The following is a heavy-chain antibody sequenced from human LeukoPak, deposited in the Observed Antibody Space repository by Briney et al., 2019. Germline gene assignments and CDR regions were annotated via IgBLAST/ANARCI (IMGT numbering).Heavy chain of an antibody. Sequence: SETLSLTCAVYGGSFSGYYWSWIRQPPGKGLEWIGEINHSGSTNYNPSLKSRVTISVDTSKNQFSLKLSSVTAADTAVYYCARARGYSSGWYERLTLDYWGQGTLVTVSS. CDR3: ARARGYSSGWYERLTLDY. CDR2: INHSGST. J-gene: IGHJ4*02. D-gene: IGHD6-19*01. CDR1: GGSFSGYY. V-gene: IGHV4-34*01.